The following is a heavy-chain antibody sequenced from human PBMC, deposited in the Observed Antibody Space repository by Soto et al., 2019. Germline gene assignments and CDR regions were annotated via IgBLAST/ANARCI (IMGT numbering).Heavy chain of an antibody. V-gene: IGHV3-23*01. D-gene: IGHD5-12*01. J-gene: IGHJ4*02. Sequence: GGSLRLSCAASGFTFTSYAMTWVRQAPGKGLEWVSGISGSGGSTNYADSVKGRFTISRDNSKNTLYLQMNSLRAEDTAVYYCTKTLRGYDYWAPVDYWGQGTLVTVSS. CDR3: TKTLRGYDYWAPVDY. CDR1: GFTFTSYA. CDR2: ISGSGGST.